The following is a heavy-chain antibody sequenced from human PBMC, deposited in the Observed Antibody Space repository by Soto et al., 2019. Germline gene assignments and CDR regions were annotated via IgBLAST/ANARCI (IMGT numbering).Heavy chain of an antibody. D-gene: IGHD3-22*01. CDR1: GLTFSSYG. V-gene: IGHV3-30*18. CDR3: AXXXQRSGYYYDFWYFDV. Sequence: QVQLVESGGGVVQPGRSLRLSCAASGLTFSSYGMHWVRQAPGKGLEWVAVISHDGSTKYYADSVRGRFTISRDNSNNTLYLQMDSLRPEDTALYYCAXXXQRSGYYYDFWYFDVWGRGTLVTVSS. J-gene: IGHJ2*01. CDR2: ISHDGSTK.